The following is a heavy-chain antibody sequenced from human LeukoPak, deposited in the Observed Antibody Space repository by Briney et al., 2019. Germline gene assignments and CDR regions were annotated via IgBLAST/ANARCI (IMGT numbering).Heavy chain of an antibody. Sequence: KASETLSLTCTVSGGSISSGSYYWSWIRQPAGKGLEWIGRIYTSGSTNYNPSLKSRVTISVDTSKNQFSLKLSSVTAADTAVYYCAREGIAARFFVYYGMDVWGQGTTVTVSS. CDR1: GGSISSGSYY. D-gene: IGHD6-6*01. CDR2: IYTSGST. J-gene: IGHJ6*02. CDR3: AREGIAARFFVYYGMDV. V-gene: IGHV4-61*02.